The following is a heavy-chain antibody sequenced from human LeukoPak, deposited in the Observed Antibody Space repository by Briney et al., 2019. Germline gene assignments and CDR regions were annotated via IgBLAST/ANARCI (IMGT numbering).Heavy chain of an antibody. V-gene: IGHV3-48*03. CDR1: GFTFSSYE. CDR3: ARGRSHRKFRYWFDP. J-gene: IGHJ5*02. D-gene: IGHD2-15*01. CDR2: ISSSGSTI. Sequence: GGSLRLSCAASGFTFSSYEMNWVRQAPGKGLEWVSYISSSGSTIYYADSVKGRFTISRDNAKNSLYLQMNSLRAEDTAVYYCARGRSHRKFRYWFDPWGQGTLVTVSS.